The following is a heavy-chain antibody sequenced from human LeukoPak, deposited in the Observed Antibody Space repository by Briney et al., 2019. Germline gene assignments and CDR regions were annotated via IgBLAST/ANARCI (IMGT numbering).Heavy chain of an antibody. V-gene: IGHV3-53*01. Sequence: GSLRLSCAASGITVSSNYMSWVRQAPGKGLEWLSIIYSGGSTYYADSVKGRFTISRDNSKNTLYLQMNSLRAEDTAVYYCAKAVVVVAAIPFDYWGQGTLVTVSS. J-gene: IGHJ4*02. CDR2: IYSGGST. D-gene: IGHD2-15*01. CDR1: GITVSSNY. CDR3: AKAVVVVAAIPFDY.